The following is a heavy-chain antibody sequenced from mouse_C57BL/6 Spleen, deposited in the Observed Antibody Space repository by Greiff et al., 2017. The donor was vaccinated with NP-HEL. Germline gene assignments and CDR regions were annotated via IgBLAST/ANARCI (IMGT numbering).Heavy chain of an antibody. D-gene: IGHD2-5*01. V-gene: IGHV1-53*01. CDR2: INPSNGGT. CDR3: ARTDYSNYPCAY. Sequence: VQLQQSGTELVKPGASVKLSCKASGYTFTSYWMHWVKQRPGQGLEWIGNINPSNGGTNYNEKFKSKATLTVDKSSSTAYMQLSSLTSEDSAVYYCARTDYSNYPCAYWGQGTLVTVSA. CDR1: GYTFTSYW. J-gene: IGHJ3*01.